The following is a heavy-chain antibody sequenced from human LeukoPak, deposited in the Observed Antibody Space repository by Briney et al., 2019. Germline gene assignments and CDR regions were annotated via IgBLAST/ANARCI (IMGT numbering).Heavy chain of an antibody. Sequence: PGGSLRLSCAASGFTFSSYAMHWVRQAPGKGLEWVAVISYDGSNKYYADSVKGRFTISRDNSKNTLYLRMNSLRAEDTAVYYCAKDYCGGDCYWVAFDIWGQGTMVTVSS. CDR2: ISYDGSNK. CDR1: GFTFSSYA. D-gene: IGHD2-21*01. CDR3: AKDYCGGDCYWVAFDI. V-gene: IGHV3-30-3*01. J-gene: IGHJ3*02.